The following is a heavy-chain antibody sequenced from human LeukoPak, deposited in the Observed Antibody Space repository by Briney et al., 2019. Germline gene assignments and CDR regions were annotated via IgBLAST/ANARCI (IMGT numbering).Heavy chain of an antibody. CDR3: ASLRPSTTWFDP. Sequence: SETLSLTCTVSDGAIAGYSWSWIRQPPGKGLEWIGYIYYSGDTNYNPSLQSRVTVSVDTSKNQFSLKLSSVTAADTAVYYCASLRPSTTWFDPWGQGTLVTVSS. CDR2: IYYSGDT. D-gene: IGHD1-14*01. CDR1: DGAIAGYS. V-gene: IGHV4-59*12. J-gene: IGHJ5*02.